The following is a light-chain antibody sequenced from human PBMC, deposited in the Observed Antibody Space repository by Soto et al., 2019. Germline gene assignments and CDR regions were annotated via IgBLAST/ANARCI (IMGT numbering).Light chain of an antibody. J-gene: IGKJ1*01. Sequence: DIQMTQSPSSLSASIGDRVTITCRASQRIGTSLNWYQPKPGKAPKVXIYAASSLASGVPSRFSGSGSGTDCSLSISSLQPEDLATYDCQQSYTTPLTCGQGTKV. CDR2: AAS. CDR3: QQSYTTPLT. CDR1: QRIGTS. V-gene: IGKV1-39*01.